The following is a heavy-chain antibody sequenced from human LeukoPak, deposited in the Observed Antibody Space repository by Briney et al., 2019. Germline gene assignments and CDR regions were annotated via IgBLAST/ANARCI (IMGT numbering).Heavy chain of an antibody. CDR2: IKKDGTEK. CDR3: AGKLRGTGYPDF. Sequence: PGGSLRLSCAASGFTFSSYGMNWVRQTPGKGLEWVANIKKDGTEKNHADSVKGRFTISRDNAKNLLYLQMNNLRVEDTAVYYCAGKLRGTGYPDFWGQGTLVTVSS. V-gene: IGHV3-7*01. CDR1: GFTFSSYG. D-gene: IGHD3-9*01. J-gene: IGHJ4*02.